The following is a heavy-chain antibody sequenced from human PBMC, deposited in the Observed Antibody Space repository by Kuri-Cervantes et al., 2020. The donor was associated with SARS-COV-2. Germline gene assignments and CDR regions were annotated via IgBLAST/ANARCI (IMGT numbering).Heavy chain of an antibody. CDR3: ARGGWQTYSSKTYNWFDP. Sequence: ASVKVSCKASGYTFTGYYMHWVRQAPGQGLEWMGWINPNSGGTSYAQKFQGRVTMTRDTSISTAYMELSSLRSEDTAVYYCARGGWQTYSSKTYNWFDPWGQGTLVTVSS. CDR1: GYTFTGYY. CDR2: INPNSGGT. V-gene: IGHV1-2*02. J-gene: IGHJ5*02. D-gene: IGHD4-11*01.